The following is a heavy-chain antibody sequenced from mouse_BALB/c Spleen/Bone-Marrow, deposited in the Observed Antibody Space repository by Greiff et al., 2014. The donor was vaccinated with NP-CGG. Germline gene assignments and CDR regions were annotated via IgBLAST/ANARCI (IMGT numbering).Heavy chain of an antibody. Sequence: VQLQQSGADLVKPWASVKLSCKASGYTFTNYYTYWVKQRPGQGLEWIGEINPSNGGPNFNEKFKSKATLTVDKSSSTAYMQLSSLTSEDSAVYYCTRARPGGFAYWGQGTLVTVSA. CDR3: TRARPGGFAY. CDR1: GYTFTNYY. CDR2: INPSNGGP. V-gene: IGHV1S81*02. J-gene: IGHJ3*01. D-gene: IGHD4-1*01.